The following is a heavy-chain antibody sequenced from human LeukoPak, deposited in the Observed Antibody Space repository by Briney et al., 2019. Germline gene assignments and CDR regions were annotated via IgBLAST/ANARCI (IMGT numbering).Heavy chain of an antibody. V-gene: IGHV4-4*07. CDR1: GGSISSYY. CDR3: ARDGGDYSNYQDY. D-gene: IGHD4-11*01. CDR2: IYTSGST. Sequence: PSETLSLTCTVSGGSISSYYWSWIRQPPGKGLEWIGRIYTSGSTNYNPSLKSRVTMSVDTSKNQFSLELSSVTAADTAVYYCARDGGDYSNYQDYWGQGTLVTVSS. J-gene: IGHJ4*02.